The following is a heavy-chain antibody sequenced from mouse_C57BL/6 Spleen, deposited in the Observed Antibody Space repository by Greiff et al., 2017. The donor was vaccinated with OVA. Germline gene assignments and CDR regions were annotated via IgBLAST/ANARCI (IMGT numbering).Heavy chain of an antibody. V-gene: IGHV5-17*01. J-gene: IGHJ3*01. CDR2: ISSGSSTI. CDR3: ARSFYAQATSWFAY. CDR1: GFTFSDYG. D-gene: IGHD3-2*02. Sequence: EVMLVESGGGLVKPGGSLKLSCAASGFTFSDYGMHWVRQAPEKGLEWVAYISSGSSTIYYADTVKGRFTISRDNAKNTLFLQMTSLRSEDTAMYYCARSFYAQATSWFAYWGQGTLVTVSA.